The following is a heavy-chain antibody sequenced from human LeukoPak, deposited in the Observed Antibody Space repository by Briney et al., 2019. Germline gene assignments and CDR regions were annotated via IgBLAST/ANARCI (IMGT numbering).Heavy chain of an antibody. Sequence: PGGSLRLSCATSGFTSSSYAMSWVRQAPGKGLEWVSAVSGSGGSTYYADSVKGRFTISRDNSKTTLYLQMNSLRAEDTAVYYCARDGGSSWYFDYWGQGTLVTVSS. CDR3: ARDGGSSWYFDY. D-gene: IGHD6-13*01. CDR2: VSGSGGST. V-gene: IGHV3-23*01. CDR1: GFTSSSYA. J-gene: IGHJ4*02.